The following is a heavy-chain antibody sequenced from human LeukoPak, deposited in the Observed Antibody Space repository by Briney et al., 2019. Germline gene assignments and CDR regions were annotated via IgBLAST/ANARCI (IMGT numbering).Heavy chain of an antibody. D-gene: IGHD2-15*01. CDR2: IHYSGGT. CDR3: ARTTEGYCRGRSCYSYYYYMDV. Sequence: PETLSLTCAAYGGSFSGYYWSWIRQPPGKGLEWIGYIHYSGGTNYNPSLKSRVTISVDTSKNQFSLKLSSVTAADTAVYYCARTTEGYCRGRSCYSYYYYMDVWGKGTTVTVSS. V-gene: IGHV4-59*01. J-gene: IGHJ6*03. CDR1: GGSFSGYY.